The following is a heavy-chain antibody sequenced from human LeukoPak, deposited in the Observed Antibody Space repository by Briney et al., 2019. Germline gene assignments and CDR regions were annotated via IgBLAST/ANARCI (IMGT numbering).Heavy chain of an antibody. CDR3: AKPPYDFWSGYYFSDY. CDR2: ISAYNGNT. D-gene: IGHD3-3*01. CDR1: GYTFTSYG. J-gene: IGHJ4*02. Sequence: VASVKVSCKASGYTFTSYGISWVRQAPGQGLEWMGWISAYNGNTNYAQKLQGRVTMTTDASTSTAYMELRSLRSDDTAVYYCAKPPYDFWSGYYFSDYWGQGTLVTVSS. V-gene: IGHV1-18*01.